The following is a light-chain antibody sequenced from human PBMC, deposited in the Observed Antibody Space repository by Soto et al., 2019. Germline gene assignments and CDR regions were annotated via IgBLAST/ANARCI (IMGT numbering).Light chain of an antibody. V-gene: IGKV3D-20*01. Sequence: EIVLTQSPATLSLSPGERATLSCGASQSVSSSYLAWYQQKPGLAPRLLIYDASSRATGIPDRLSGSGSGTDSTLTISRLEPEDFAVYYCQQYGSSPFTFGPGTKVDIK. CDR2: DAS. CDR1: QSVSSSY. J-gene: IGKJ3*01. CDR3: QQYGSSPFT.